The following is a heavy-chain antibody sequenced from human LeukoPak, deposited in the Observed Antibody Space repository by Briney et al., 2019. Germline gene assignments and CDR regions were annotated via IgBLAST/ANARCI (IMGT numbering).Heavy chain of an antibody. Sequence: GGSVKVSCKASGYTFTSYGISWVRQAPGQGLEWMGWISAYNGNTNYAQKLQGRVTMTTDTSTSTAYMELRSLRSDDTAVYYCARDVYYYGSGSSYGMDVWGQGTTVTVSS. D-gene: IGHD3-10*01. J-gene: IGHJ6*02. CDR3: ARDVYYYGSGSSYGMDV. CDR2: ISAYNGNT. CDR1: GYTFTSYG. V-gene: IGHV1-18*01.